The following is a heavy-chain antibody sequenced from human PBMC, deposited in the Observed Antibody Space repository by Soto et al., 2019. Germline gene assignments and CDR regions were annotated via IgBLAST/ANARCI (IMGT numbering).Heavy chain of an antibody. J-gene: IGHJ5*01. CDR1: GFTFSSND. V-gene: IGHV3-23*01. Sequence: EVQVLESGGGLVQPGGSLRLSCAASGFTFSSNDMTWVRQAPGKGLEWVSTIDGSGATTYYADFVEGRFTVSRDNSKNTGYGQVNTLRDDDKALYFCAKNSGWFDSWGQGTLVTVSS. D-gene: IGHD3-10*01. CDR2: IDGSGATT. CDR3: AKNSGWFDS.